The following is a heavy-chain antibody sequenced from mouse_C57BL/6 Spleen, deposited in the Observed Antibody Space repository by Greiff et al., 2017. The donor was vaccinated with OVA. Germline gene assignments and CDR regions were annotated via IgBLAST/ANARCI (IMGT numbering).Heavy chain of an antibody. D-gene: IGHD1-1*01. CDR3: AIYYGSSYGYFDV. CDR2: IWTGGGT. Sequence: QVQLQQSGPGLVAPSQSLSITCTVSGFSLTSYAISWVRQPPGKGLEWLGVIWTGGGTNYNSALKSRLSISKDNSKSQVFLKMNSLQTDDTARYYCAIYYGSSYGYFDVGGTGTTVTVSS. V-gene: IGHV2-9-1*01. CDR1: GFSLTSYA. J-gene: IGHJ1*03.